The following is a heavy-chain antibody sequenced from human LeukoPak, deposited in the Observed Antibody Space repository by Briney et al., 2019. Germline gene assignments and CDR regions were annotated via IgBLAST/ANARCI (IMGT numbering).Heavy chain of an antibody. J-gene: IGHJ5*02. CDR3: ARQEYCSGGSCYTWFDP. CDR1: GYNFITYW. Sequence: GESLKISCKGSGYNFITYWIGWVRQMPGKGLEWMGIIYPGDSDTRYSPSFQGQVTISADKSISTAYLQWSSLRASDTAMYYCARQEYCSGGSCYTWFDPWGQGTLVTVSS. V-gene: IGHV5-51*01. CDR2: IYPGDSDT. D-gene: IGHD2-15*01.